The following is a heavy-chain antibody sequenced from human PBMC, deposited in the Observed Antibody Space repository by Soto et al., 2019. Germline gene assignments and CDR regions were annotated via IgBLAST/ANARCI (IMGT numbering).Heavy chain of an antibody. J-gene: IGHJ5*02. CDR3: ARAGLPRSYDILNGYPRPSWFDP. CDR1: GYTFTSYY. V-gene: IGHV1-46*01. CDR2: INPSGGST. Sequence: ASVEVSCKASGYTFTSYYMHWVRQAPGQGLEWMGIINPSGGSTSYAQKFQGRVTMTRDTSTSTVYMELSSLRSEDTAVYYCARAGLPRSYDILNGYPRPSWFDPWGQGTLVTVSS. D-gene: IGHD3-9*01.